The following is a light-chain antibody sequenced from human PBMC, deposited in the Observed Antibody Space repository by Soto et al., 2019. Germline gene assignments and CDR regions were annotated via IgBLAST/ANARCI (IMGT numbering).Light chain of an antibody. CDR3: CSYAGSYVYV. CDR1: SSDVGGYNY. Sequence: QSALTQPRSVSGSPGQSVTISCTGTSSDVGGYNYVSWYQQHPGKAPKLMIYDVSKRPSGVPDRFSGSKSGNTASLTISGLQAEGEADYYCCSYAGSYVYVFATGTKLTVL. J-gene: IGLJ1*01. CDR2: DVS. V-gene: IGLV2-11*01.